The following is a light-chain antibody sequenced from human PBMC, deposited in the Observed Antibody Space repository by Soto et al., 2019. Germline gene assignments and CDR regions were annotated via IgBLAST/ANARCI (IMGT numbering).Light chain of an antibody. V-gene: IGKV3-11*01. CDR1: QSVSSY. CDR2: DAS. CDR3: QHRSNWPPRFT. J-gene: IGKJ3*01. Sequence: EIVLTQSPATLSLSPGERATLSCRASQSVSSYLAWYQQKPGQAPRLLIYDASNRATGIPARFSGSGSGTAFTLTISSLETADFAVYYCQHRSNWPPRFTFGPGNKVDLK.